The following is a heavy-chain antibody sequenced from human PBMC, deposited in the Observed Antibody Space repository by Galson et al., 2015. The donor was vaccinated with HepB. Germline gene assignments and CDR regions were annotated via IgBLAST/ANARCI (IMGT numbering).Heavy chain of an antibody. J-gene: IGHJ4*02. CDR3: ARDTYGWGTPFDY. V-gene: IGHV3-7*03. Sequence: SLRLSCAASGFTFSSYAMHWVRQAPGKGLEWVANINQDGSETHYVDSVRGRFTVSRDNAKKSLFLQINTLGAEDTAVYYCARDTYGWGTPFDYWGQGTLVTVAS. D-gene: IGHD3-16*01. CDR2: INQDGSET. CDR1: GFTFSSYA.